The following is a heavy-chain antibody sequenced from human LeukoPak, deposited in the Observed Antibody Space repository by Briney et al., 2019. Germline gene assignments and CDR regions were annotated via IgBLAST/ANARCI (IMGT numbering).Heavy chain of an antibody. V-gene: IGHV4-61*02. Sequence: TLSLTCTVSGGSISSGSYYWSWTRQPAGKGLEWIGRIYTSGSTNYNPSLKSRVTISVDTSKNQFSLKLSSVTAADTAVYYCARGEAPGLGAFDIWGQGTMVTVSS. D-gene: IGHD3-16*01. J-gene: IGHJ3*02. CDR1: GGSISSGSYY. CDR2: IYTSGST. CDR3: ARGEAPGLGAFDI.